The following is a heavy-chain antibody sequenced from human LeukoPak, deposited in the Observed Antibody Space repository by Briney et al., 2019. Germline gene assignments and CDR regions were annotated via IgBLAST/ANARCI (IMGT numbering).Heavy chain of an antibody. J-gene: IGHJ4*02. D-gene: IGHD3-10*01. CDR2: VKSKTHGGTT. Sequence: PGGSLRLSYAASGFTFSNAWMSWVRQAPGKGLEWVGRVKSKTHGGTTDYAAPVKGRFTISRDDSKNTLYLQMNGLKTEDTAVYYCTTVLRYDSGSYSDNWGQGTLVTVSS. CDR3: TTVLRYDSGSYSDN. CDR1: GFTFSNAW. V-gene: IGHV3-15*01.